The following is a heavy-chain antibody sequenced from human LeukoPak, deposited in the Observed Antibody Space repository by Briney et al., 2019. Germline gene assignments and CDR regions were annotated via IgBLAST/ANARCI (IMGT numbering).Heavy chain of an antibody. J-gene: IGHJ4*02. V-gene: IGHV4-39*07. CDR2: IYYSGST. Sequence: PSETLSLTCTVSGGSISSSSYYWGWIRQPPGKGLEWIGSIYYSGSTYYNPSLKSRVTISVDTSKNQFSLKLSSVTAADTAVYYCAGDRPRDDFDYWGQGTLVTVSS. CDR3: AGDRPRDDFDY. CDR1: GGSISSSSYY.